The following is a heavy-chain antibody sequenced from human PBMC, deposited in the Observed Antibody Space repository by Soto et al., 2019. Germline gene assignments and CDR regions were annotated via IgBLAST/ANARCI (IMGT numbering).Heavy chain of an antibody. CDR2: IYYSGST. Sequence: SETLSLTCTVSGGSISSYYWSWIRQPPGKGLEWIGYIYYSGSTNYNPSPKSRVTISVDTSKNQFSLKLSSVTAADTAVYYCARHPDYDILTGFDYWGQGTLVTVSS. J-gene: IGHJ4*02. CDR3: ARHPDYDILTGFDY. CDR1: GGSISSYY. V-gene: IGHV4-59*08. D-gene: IGHD3-9*01.